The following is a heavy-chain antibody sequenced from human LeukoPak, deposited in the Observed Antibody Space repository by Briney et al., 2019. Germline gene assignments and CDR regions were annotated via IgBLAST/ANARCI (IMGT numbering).Heavy chain of an antibody. CDR2: IYYSGST. CDR3: ARETYYYDSSGYYHYYGMDV. D-gene: IGHD3-22*01. V-gene: IGHV4-31*03. J-gene: IGHJ6*02. Sequence: SETLSLTCTVSGGSISSGGYYWSWIRQHPGKGLEWIGYIYYSGSTYYNPSLKSRVTISVDTPKNQFSLKLSSVTAADTAVYYCARETYYYDSSGYYHYYGMDVWGQGTTVTVSS. CDR1: GGSISSGGYY.